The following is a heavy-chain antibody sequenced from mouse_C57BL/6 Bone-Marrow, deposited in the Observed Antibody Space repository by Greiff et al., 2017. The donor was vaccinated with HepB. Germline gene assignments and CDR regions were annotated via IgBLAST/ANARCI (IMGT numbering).Heavy chain of an antibody. CDR3: ARWGYGYYFDY. Sequence: VQLQQSGAELARPGASVKLSCKASGYTFTSYGISWVKQRTGQGLEWIGEIYPRSGNTYYNEKFKGKATVTADKSSSTAYMELRSLTSEDSAVYFCARWGYGYYFDYWGQGTTLTVSS. V-gene: IGHV1-81*01. CDR1: GYTFTSYG. J-gene: IGHJ2*01. CDR2: IYPRSGNT. D-gene: IGHD1-1*01.